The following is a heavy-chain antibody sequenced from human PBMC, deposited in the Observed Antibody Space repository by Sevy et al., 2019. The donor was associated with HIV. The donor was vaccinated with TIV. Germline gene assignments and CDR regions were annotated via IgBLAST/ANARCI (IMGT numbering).Heavy chain of an antibody. CDR3: AASSGTYYIYYNYYMDV. V-gene: IGHV1-58*01. J-gene: IGHJ6*03. CDR2: IVVDSGNT. CDR1: GFSFSGSA. D-gene: IGHD1-26*01. Sequence: ASVKVSCKASGFSFSGSAVQWVRQARGQRLEWIGWIVVDSGNTHYAKKFRDRVTITRDMSTGTAFLELSGLTSEDTAVYYCAASSGTYYIYYNYYMDVWDKGTTVTVSS.